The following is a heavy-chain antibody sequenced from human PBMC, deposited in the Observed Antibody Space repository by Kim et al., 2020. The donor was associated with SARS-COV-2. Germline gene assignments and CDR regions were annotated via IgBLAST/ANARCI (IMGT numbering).Heavy chain of an antibody. CDR2: INSDGSST. CDR3: ARVGHLGADYWGAQLYYFDY. Sequence: RGSLRLSCAASGFTFSRSWMHWVRQAPGKGLVWVSRINSDGSSTSYADSVKGRFTISRDNAKNTLYLQMNSLRAEDTAVYYCARVGHLGADYWGAQLYYFDYWGQGTLVTVSS. J-gene: IGHJ4*02. D-gene: IGHD7-27*01. V-gene: IGHV3-74*01. CDR1: GFTFSRSW.